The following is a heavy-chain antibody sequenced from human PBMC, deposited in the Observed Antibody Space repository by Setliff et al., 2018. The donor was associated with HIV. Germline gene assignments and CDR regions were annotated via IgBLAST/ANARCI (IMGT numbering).Heavy chain of an antibody. CDR2: FFPSGGT. V-gene: IGHV4-38-2*02. CDR1: GYSISRGYY. J-gene: IGHJ4*02. D-gene: IGHD5-18*01. Sequence: SETLSLTCTVSGYSISRGYYWGWIRQPPGKALDWIGSFFPSGGTFYNPSLQSRVTISVDRSKNQFSLRLTSVTAADTAVYYCARERSRGYTNPPRIDYWGQGTLVTVSS. CDR3: ARERSRGYTNPPRIDY.